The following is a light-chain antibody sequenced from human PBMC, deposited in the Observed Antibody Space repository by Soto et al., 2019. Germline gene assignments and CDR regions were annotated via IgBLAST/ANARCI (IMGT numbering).Light chain of an antibody. CDR3: QERGNWPNLA. Sequence: EIVLTQSPATLSLSPGERATLSCRASQSVGTYLAWYQQRPGQAPRLLIYDASTRAAGIPRRFSGSGSATDFSLTISSLELEDFAIYYGQERGNWPNLAFGGGNKVVSK. J-gene: IGKJ4*01. V-gene: IGKV3-11*01. CDR1: QSVGTY. CDR2: DAS.